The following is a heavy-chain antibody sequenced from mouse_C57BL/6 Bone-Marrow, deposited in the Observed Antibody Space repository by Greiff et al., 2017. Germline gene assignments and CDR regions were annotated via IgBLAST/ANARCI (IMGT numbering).Heavy chain of an antibody. D-gene: IGHD1-1*01. V-gene: IGHV3-8*01. CDR2: ISYSGST. J-gene: IGHJ4*01. CDR3: ARGTIYYGSRNYAMDY. CDR1: GYSITSDY. Sequence: EVQGVESGPGLAKPSQTLSLTCSVTGYSITSDYWNWIRKFPGNKLEYMGYISYSGSTYYNPSLKSRISITRDTSKNQYYLQLNSVTTEDTATYYCARGTIYYGSRNYAMDYWGQGTSVTVSS.